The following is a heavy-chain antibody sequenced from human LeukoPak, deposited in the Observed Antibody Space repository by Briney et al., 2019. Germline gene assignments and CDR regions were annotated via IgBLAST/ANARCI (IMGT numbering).Heavy chain of an antibody. Sequence: ASVKVSCKASGFTFTGYYIHWVRQAPGQGLEWMGWINPNSGGTNYAQKFQGRVTMTWDTSISTAYMELSGLRSDDTALYYCARRKRIDMDVWGKGTTVTVSS. D-gene: IGHD2/OR15-2a*01. CDR3: ARRKRIDMDV. V-gene: IGHV1-2*02. J-gene: IGHJ6*03. CDR1: GFTFTGYY. CDR2: INPNSGGT.